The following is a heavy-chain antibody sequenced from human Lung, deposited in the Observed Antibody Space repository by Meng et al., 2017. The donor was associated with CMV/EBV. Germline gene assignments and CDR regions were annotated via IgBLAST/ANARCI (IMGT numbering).Heavy chain of an antibody. Sequence: GSLRLXCIVSGGSISTHYWSWIRQPPGKGLEWIGYVFYNVNANYNPSLTSRVTISVDTSKNQFSLKLNSVTAADTAVYYCARSRAAWDWFDPWGQGTLVTVSS. CDR2: VFYNVNA. D-gene: IGHD6-13*01. V-gene: IGHV4-59*11. CDR3: ARSRAAWDWFDP. J-gene: IGHJ5*02. CDR1: GGSISTHY.